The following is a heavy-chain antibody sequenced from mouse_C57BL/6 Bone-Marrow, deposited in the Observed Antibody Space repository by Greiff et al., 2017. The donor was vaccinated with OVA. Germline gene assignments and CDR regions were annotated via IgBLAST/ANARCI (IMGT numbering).Heavy chain of an antibody. Sequence: QVQLQQSGPELVKPGASVKISCKASGYSFTSYYIHWVKQRPGQGLEWIGWIYPGSGNTKYNEKFKGKATLTADTSSSTAYMQLSSLTSEDSAVYYCAGPIYYGTPYAMDYWGQGTSVTVSS. CDR2: IYPGSGNT. D-gene: IGHD2-1*01. CDR1: GYSFTSYY. J-gene: IGHJ4*01. V-gene: IGHV1-66*01. CDR3: AGPIYYGTPYAMDY.